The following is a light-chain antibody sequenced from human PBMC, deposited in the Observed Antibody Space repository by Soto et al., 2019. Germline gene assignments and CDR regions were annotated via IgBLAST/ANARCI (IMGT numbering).Light chain of an antibody. CDR1: QSVSNNY. CDR2: GAS. V-gene: IGKV3-20*01. J-gene: IGKJ1*01. CDR3: QQYGSSGT. Sequence: ELVMKQSPGPLSLSPGARATLSCRASQSVSNNYLAWYQQKPGQAPRLLIYGASNRATGIPDRFSGSGSGTDFTLTISRLEPEDFAVYYCQQYGSSGTFGQGTKVDI.